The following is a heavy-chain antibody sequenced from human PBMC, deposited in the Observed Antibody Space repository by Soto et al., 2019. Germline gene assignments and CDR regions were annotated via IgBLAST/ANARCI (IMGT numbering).Heavy chain of an antibody. CDR1: GFPLSDFY. D-gene: IGHD3-10*01. J-gene: IGHJ4*02. Sequence: PGGSLRLSCAASGFPLSDFYMSWIRQAPGKGLEWLAHISGSGDTIYHAESVKGRFTISRDNAKNSVSLQMDRLNADDAAVYYCAREPSEEYGSSRNDFDLWGQGALVTVSS. CDR3: AREPSEEYGSSRNDFDL. CDR2: ISGSGDTI. V-gene: IGHV3-11*01.